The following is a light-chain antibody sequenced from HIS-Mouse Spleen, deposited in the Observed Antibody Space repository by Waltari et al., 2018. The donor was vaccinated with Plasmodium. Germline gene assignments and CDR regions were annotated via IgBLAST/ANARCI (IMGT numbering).Light chain of an antibody. CDR2: GAS. J-gene: IGKJ2*01. CDR1: QSVSSSY. CDR3: QQYGSSPYT. Sequence: DIVLTQSPGTLSLSPGYRATLSCRASQSVSSSYFAWYQQKPGQAPRLIIYGASSRATGIPDRFSGSGSGTDFTLTISRLEPEDFAVYYCQQYGSSPYTFGQGTKLEIK. V-gene: IGKV3-20*01.